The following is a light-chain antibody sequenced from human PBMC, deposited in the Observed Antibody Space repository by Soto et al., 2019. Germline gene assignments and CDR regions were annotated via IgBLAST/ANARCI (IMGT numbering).Light chain of an antibody. CDR3: ASWDDRLGDVI. V-gene: IGLV1-47*02. Sequence: QSVLTQPPSASGTPGQRVFISCSGSSSNIGGTNYAYWYQQLPGAAPKLLMHSNNLRPSGVPERISGSKSGTSASLAISGLRSEDEAVYYCASWDDRLGDVIFGGGPKLTVL. CDR2: SNN. CDR1: SSNIGGTNY. J-gene: IGLJ2*01.